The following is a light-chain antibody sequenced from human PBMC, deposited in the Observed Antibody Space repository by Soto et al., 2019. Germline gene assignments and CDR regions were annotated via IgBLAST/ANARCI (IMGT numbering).Light chain of an antibody. CDR2: KAS. CDR1: QSISSW. J-gene: IGKJ1*01. V-gene: IGKV1-5*03. CDR3: QQYNSYWT. Sequence: DIQMTQSPSTLSASAGDRVTITCRASQSISSWLAWYQQEPGKAPKLLIYKASSLESGVPSRFSGSGSGTEFTLTISSLKPEDFATYYCQQYNSYWTFGQGTTLEIK.